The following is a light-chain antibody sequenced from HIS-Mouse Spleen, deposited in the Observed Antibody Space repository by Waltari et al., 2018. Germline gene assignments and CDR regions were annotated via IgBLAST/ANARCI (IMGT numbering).Light chain of an antibody. J-gene: IGKJ4*01. CDR2: GAS. V-gene: IGKV4-1*01. CDR1: QSVLYISNNKNY. Sequence: DILMTQSPDSLAVSLGESATINCKSSQSVLYISNNKNYLALYQQKPGQPPKLLMYGASTRESGVPDRFSGSGSGTDFTLTISSLQAEDVAVYYCQQYYSTPLTFGGGTKVEIK. CDR3: QQYYSTPLT.